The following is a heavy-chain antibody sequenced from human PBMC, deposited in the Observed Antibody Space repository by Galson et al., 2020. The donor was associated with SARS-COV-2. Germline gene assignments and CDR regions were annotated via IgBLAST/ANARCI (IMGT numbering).Heavy chain of an antibody. Sequence: ASVKVSCKVSGYILTELSMHWVRQAPGKGLEWLGGFDPEDGETIYAQKFQGRVTMTEDTSTDTAYMELSSLRSEDTAGYYCATSGPYCTGRVCPDWFDPWSQGTLVTVSS. J-gene: IGHJ5*02. CDR3: ATSGPYCTGRVCPDWFDP. CDR2: FDPEDGET. CDR1: GYILTELS. D-gene: IGHD2-8*02. V-gene: IGHV1-24*01.